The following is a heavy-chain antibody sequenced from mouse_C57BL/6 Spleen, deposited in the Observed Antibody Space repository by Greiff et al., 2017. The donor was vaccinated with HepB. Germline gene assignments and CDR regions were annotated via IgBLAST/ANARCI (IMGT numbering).Heavy chain of an antibody. Sequence: QVQLQQPGAELVRPGSSVKLSCKASGYTFTSYWMHWVKQRPIQGLEWIGNIDPSDSETHYNQKFKDKATLTVDKSSSTAYMQLSSLTSEDSAVYYCARRSYYSNPNFDCWGQGTTLTVSS. V-gene: IGHV1-52*01. CDR3: ARRSYYSNPNFDC. CDR1: GYTFTSYW. J-gene: IGHJ2*01. D-gene: IGHD2-5*01. CDR2: IDPSDSET.